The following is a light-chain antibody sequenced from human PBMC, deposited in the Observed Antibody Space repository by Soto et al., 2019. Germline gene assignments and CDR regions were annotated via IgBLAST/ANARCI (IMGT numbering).Light chain of an antibody. V-gene: IGKV1-39*01. CDR2: VAS. Sequence: DIQMTQSPSSLSASVGDRVTITCRASQNINNYLNWYQHKPGKAPKLLIYVASTLQSGVPSRFSGSGSGTDFILTISSLQPDDFATYYCQRSYRSPYTFGQWTKLEIK. CDR3: QRSYRSPYT. J-gene: IGKJ2*01. CDR1: QNINNY.